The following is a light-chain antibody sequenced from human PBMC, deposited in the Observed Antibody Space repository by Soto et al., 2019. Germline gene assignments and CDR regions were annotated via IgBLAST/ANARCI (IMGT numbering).Light chain of an antibody. CDR2: EVN. J-gene: IGLJ1*01. Sequence: QSVLTQPPSVSGSPGQSVTISCTGTSSDVGRYNHISWYQQPPGTAPKLMIYEVNNRPSGVPDRFSGSKSGDTASLTISGLQAEDEADYYCSSYTSSNTFVFGTGTRSPS. CDR3: SSYTSSNTFV. V-gene: IGLV2-18*02. CDR1: SSDVGRYNH.